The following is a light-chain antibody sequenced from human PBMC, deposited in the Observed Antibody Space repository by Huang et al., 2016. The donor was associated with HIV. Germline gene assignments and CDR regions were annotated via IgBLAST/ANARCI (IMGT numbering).Light chain of an antibody. CDR1: QSVLYSSTNKNY. Sequence: DIVMTQSPESLAVSLGERATINCKSSQSVLYSSTNKNYLTWYQQKPGQPPKLLMYLASTRDSGVPDRFSGSGSGTDFTLTISSLQAEDVAVYYCQQFYTTPLTFGQGTKLEIK. CDR2: LAS. J-gene: IGKJ2*01. V-gene: IGKV4-1*01. CDR3: QQFYTTPLT.